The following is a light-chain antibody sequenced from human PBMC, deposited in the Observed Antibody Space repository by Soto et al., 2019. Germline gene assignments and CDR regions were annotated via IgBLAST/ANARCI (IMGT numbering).Light chain of an antibody. V-gene: IGKV3-11*01. CDR2: DSS. J-gene: IGKJ4*01. CDR1: QSVGTY. CDR3: QQRSIWPPA. Sequence: EIVMTQSPATLSLSPGERATLSCRASQSVGTYLAWYQQKPGQAPRLLIYDSSKRATDIPARFSGSGSGTDFTLTISSLEPEVFAVYYCQQRSIWPPAFGGGTKVEIK.